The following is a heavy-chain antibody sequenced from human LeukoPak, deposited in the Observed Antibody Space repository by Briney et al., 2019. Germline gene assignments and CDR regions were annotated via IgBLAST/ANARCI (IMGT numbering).Heavy chain of an antibody. Sequence: GGSLRLSCAASGFTFSSYAMSWVRQAPGMGLEWVSSITSSSSSMYSADSVKGRLTISRDNAKNSLYLQMNSLRAEDTAVYYCARDLAWGGYWGQGTLVTVSS. D-gene: IGHD7-27*01. CDR3: ARDLAWGGY. CDR1: GFTFSSYA. V-gene: IGHV3-21*01. J-gene: IGHJ4*02. CDR2: ITSSSSSM.